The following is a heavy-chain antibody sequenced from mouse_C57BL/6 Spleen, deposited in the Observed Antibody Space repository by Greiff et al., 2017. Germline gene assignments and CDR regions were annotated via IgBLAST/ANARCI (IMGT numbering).Heavy chain of an antibody. Sequence: EVQRVESGPELVKPGASVKIPCKASGYTFTDYNMDWVKQSHGKSLEWIGDINPNNGGTIYNQKFKGKATLTVDKSSSTAYMELRSLTSEDTAVYYCARDGYFPFAYWGQGTLVTVSA. J-gene: IGHJ3*01. D-gene: IGHD2-3*01. CDR3: ARDGYFPFAY. CDR2: INPNNGGT. CDR1: GYTFTDYN. V-gene: IGHV1-18*01.